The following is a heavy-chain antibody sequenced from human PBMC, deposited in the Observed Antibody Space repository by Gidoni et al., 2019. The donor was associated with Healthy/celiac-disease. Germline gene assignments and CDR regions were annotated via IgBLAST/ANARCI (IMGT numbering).Heavy chain of an antibody. J-gene: IGHJ3*02. CDR1: GGSISSYY. Sequence: QVQLQESGPGLVKPSETLSLTCTVSGGSISSYYWSWIRQPPGKGLEWIGYIYYSGSTNYNPSLKSRVTISVDPSKNQFSLKLSSVTAADTAVYYCAGAYCGGDCYPDAFDIWGQGTMVTVSS. D-gene: IGHD2-21*02. V-gene: IGHV4-59*01. CDR2: IYYSGST. CDR3: AGAYCGGDCYPDAFDI.